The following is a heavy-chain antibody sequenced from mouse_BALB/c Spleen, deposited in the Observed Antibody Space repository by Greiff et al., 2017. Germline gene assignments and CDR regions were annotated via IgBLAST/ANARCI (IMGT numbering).Heavy chain of an antibody. CDR2: IDPSDSYT. CDR3: ALDGYLAY. J-gene: IGHJ3*01. CDR1: GYTFTSYW. D-gene: IGHD2-3*01. V-gene: IGHV1-69*02. Sequence: QVQLQQPGAELVKPGASVKLSCKASGYTFTSYWMHWVKQRPGQGLEWIGEIDPSDSYTNYNQKFKGKATLTVDKSSSTAYMQLSSLTSEDSAVYYCALDGYLAYWGQGTLVTVSA.